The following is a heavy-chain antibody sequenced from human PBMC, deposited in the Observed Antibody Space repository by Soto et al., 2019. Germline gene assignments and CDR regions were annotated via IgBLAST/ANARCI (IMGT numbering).Heavy chain of an antibody. D-gene: IGHD3-10*01. Sequence: PGGSLRLSCSASGFTFSSYAMHWVRQAPGKGLEYVSAISSNGGSTYYADSVKGRFTISRDNSKNTLYLQMSSLRAEDTAVYYCVKGRWTMVRYYYGMDVWGQGSTVTAP. CDR3: VKGRWTMVRYYYGMDV. CDR1: GFTFSSYA. V-gene: IGHV3-64D*08. J-gene: IGHJ6*02. CDR2: ISSNGGST.